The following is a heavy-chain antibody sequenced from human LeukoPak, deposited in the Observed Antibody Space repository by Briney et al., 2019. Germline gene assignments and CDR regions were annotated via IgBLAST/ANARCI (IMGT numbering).Heavy chain of an antibody. J-gene: IGHJ4*02. CDR3: GSGSYYFDY. CDR1: GGSISSYY. D-gene: IGHD3-10*01. V-gene: IGHV4-59*08. Sequence: SETLSLTCTVSGGSISSYYWSWIREPPGKGLEWIGYIYYSGSTKYNPSLKSRVTISVDTSKNQFSLKLSSVTAADTAVYYCGSGSYYFDYWGQGTLVTVST. CDR2: IYYSGST.